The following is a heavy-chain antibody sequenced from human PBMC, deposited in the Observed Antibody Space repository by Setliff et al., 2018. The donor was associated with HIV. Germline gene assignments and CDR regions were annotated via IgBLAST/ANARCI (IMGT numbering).Heavy chain of an antibody. D-gene: IGHD6-19*01. CDR2: IYTSGP. V-gene: IGHV4-61*02. CDR1: GDSISSGSNY. CDR3: ARGVAVAATHDAFDI. J-gene: IGHJ3*02. Sequence: SETLSLTCTVSGDSISSGSNYWSWIRQPAGKGLEWIGRIYTSGPRYNPSLENRVTISVDTSKNHFSLRLSSVTAADTAVYYCARGVAVAATHDAFDIWGQGTMVTVSS.